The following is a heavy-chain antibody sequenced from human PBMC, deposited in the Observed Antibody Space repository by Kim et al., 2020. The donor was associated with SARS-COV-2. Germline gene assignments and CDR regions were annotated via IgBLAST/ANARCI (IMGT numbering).Heavy chain of an antibody. CDR2: INPNSGGT. Sequence: ASVKVSCKASGYTFTGYYMNWVRQAPGQGLEWMGRINPNSGGTNYAQKFQGRVTMTRDTSTSTAYMELSRLRSDDTAVYYCARKIAGAWVSYYSYGMGVWGQRATVTVSS. V-gene: IGHV1-2*06. CDR3: ARKIAGAWVSYYSYGMGV. J-gene: IGHJ6*01. CDR1: GYTFTGYY. D-gene: IGHD1-26*01.